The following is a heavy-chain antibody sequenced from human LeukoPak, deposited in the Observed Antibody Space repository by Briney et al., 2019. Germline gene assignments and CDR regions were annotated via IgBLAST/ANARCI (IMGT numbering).Heavy chain of an antibody. J-gene: IGHJ6*03. D-gene: IGHD3-9*01. CDR1: GFTFSSYS. CDR2: ISSSSSTI. V-gene: IGHV3-48*04. CDR3: ARDLTKAGYHPLYYMDV. Sequence: GGSLRLSCAASGFTFSSYSMNWVRQAPGKGLEWVSYISSSSSTIYYADSVKGRFTISRDNAKNSLYLQMNSLRAEDTAVYYCARDLTKAGYHPLYYMDVWGKGTTVTVSS.